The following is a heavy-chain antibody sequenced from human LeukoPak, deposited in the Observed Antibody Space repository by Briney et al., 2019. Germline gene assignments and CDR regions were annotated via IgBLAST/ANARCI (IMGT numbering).Heavy chain of an antibody. J-gene: IGHJ4*02. CDR1: GFTFSSYG. V-gene: IGHV3-13*01. D-gene: IGHD3-10*01. Sequence: GGSLTLSCAASGFTFSSYGMNWVRHVAGKGLGWVSAIVPTGDTYYPGSVKGRFTVSRENARTSVYLQMDSLRAGDTAVYYCARGYYYGSGSIDYWGQGTLVTVSS. CDR2: IVPTGDT. CDR3: ARGYYYGSGSIDY.